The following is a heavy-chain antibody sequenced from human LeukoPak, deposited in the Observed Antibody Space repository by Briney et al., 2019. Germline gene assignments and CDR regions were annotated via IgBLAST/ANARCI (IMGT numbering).Heavy chain of an antibody. CDR1: GGSILSYF. Sequence: PSDTLSLTCIVSGGSILSYFWSWIRQPPGKGPEWIGYIFDSGSTNYHPPTTYNPSLKSRVTVSLDTSVNPFSLKLSPVTAAVTAVYFGARGGVTTIAQYDYWGQGILVTVSS. V-gene: IGHV4-59*07. CDR2: IFDSGST. J-gene: IGHJ4*02. D-gene: IGHD5-12*01. CDR3: ARGGVTTIAQYDY.